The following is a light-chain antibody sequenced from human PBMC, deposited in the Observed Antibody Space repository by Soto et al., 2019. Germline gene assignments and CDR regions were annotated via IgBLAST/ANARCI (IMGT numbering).Light chain of an antibody. Sequence: EIVMTQSPATLSVSPGERATLSCRASQSVSNNLAWYQKKPGQAPRLLIYGASTRATGIPARFSGSGSGTEFNLTISSLQSEDFAVYYCQQYNNWWTFGQGTKVELK. J-gene: IGKJ1*01. CDR2: GAS. CDR3: QQYNNWWT. V-gene: IGKV3-15*01. CDR1: QSVSNN.